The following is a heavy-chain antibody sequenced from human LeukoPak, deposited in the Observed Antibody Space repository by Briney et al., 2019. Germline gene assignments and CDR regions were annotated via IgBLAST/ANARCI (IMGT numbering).Heavy chain of an antibody. CDR1: GYTFTGYY. J-gene: IGHJ5*02. Sequence: ASVKVSCKASGYTFTGYYMHWVRQAPGQGLEWMGWINPNSGGTNYAQKFQGGVTMTRDTSISTAYMELSRLRSDDTAVYYCARAENIVVVPAAIFDPWGQGTLVTVSS. D-gene: IGHD2-2*02. CDR2: INPNSGGT. CDR3: ARAENIVVVPAAIFDP. V-gene: IGHV1-2*02.